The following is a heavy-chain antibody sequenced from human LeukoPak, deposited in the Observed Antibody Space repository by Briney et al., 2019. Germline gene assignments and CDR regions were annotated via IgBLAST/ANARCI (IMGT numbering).Heavy chain of an antibody. Sequence: ASVKVSCTASGGTFSSYAISWVRQAPGQGLEWMGGIIPIFGTANYAQKFQGRVTIAADESTSTAYMERSSLRSEDTAVYYCARSTRRYSSSFRGYYFDYWGQGTLLTVSS. V-gene: IGHV1-69*13. CDR3: ARSTRRYSSSFRGYYFDY. J-gene: IGHJ4*02. CDR1: GGTFSSYA. D-gene: IGHD6-13*01. CDR2: IIPIFGTA.